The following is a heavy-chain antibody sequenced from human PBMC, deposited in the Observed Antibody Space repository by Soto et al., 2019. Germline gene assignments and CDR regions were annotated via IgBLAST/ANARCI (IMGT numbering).Heavy chain of an antibody. D-gene: IGHD6-19*01. J-gene: IGHJ5*02. CDR2: IYYSGST. CDR3: AKEYSSGWYGWFDP. V-gene: IGHV4-59*12. Sequence: SETLSLTCTVSGGSISSYYWSWIRQPPGKGLEWIGYIYYSGSTNYNPSLKSRVTISVDTSKNQSSLYLQMNSLRAEDTAVYYCAKEYSSGWYGWFDPWGQGTLVTVSS. CDR1: GGSISSYY.